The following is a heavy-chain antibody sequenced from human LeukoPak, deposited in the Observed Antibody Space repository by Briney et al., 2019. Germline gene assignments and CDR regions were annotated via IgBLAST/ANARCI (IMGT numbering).Heavy chain of an antibody. CDR2: ISVSGNT. V-gene: IGHV3-23*01. CDR1: GFTLSSYA. J-gene: IGHJ4*02. D-gene: IGHD1-26*01. CDR3: AKAGLGGSYYFDY. Sequence: PGGSLRLSCAASGFTLSSYAMSWVRQGPGKGLEWVSAISVSGNTYHADSVKGRFTISRDSSKNTLYLQMNSLRAGDAAVYYCAKAGLGGSYYFDYWGQGTLVTVSS.